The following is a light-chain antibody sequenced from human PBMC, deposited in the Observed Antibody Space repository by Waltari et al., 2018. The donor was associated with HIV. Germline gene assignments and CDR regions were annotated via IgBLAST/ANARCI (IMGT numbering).Light chain of an antibody. CDR2: EVT. CDR1: SSDIGAYDF. CDR3: SSYGDSLRVL. Sequence: QSALTQPPSASRSLGQSVTISCTGSSSDIGAYDFVSWFQQHPRSAPKLLLYEVTRGPSTVSPRYAGSRSGNRAFLTVAGLQPDNEATYFCSSYGDSLRVLFGGGTNVTVL. J-gene: IGLJ3*02. V-gene: IGLV2-8*01.